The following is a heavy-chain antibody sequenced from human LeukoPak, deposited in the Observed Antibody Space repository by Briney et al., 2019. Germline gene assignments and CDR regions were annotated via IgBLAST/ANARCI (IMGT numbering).Heavy chain of an antibody. J-gene: IGHJ5*02. CDR2: IKKDGSQT. CDR3: ARVGWEILNLHFDP. CDR1: GFTFSHFW. V-gene: IGHV3-7*03. Sequence: GGSLRLSCAASGFTFSHFWMSWVRQAPGKGPEWVATIKKDGSQTYYVDSVKGRFTISRDNAQNSLYLQMNGLRVEDTAIYSCARVGWEILNLHFDPWGQGTLVTVSS. D-gene: IGHD1-14*01.